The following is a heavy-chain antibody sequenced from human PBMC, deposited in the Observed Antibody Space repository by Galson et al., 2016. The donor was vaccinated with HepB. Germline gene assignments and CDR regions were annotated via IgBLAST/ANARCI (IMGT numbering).Heavy chain of an antibody. V-gene: IGHV3-74*01. CDR2: INGDGSDT. J-gene: IGHJ4*02. D-gene: IGHD3-3*01. Sequence: SLRLSCAASGFTLSSYWMHWVRQAPGKGLVWVSRINGDGSDTWYVDSVKGRFTISRDNAKNTPYLEMNSLRVEDTAVYYCARTFWRGYSAFDYWGQGTLVTVSS. CDR3: ARTFWRGYSAFDY. CDR1: GFTLSSYW.